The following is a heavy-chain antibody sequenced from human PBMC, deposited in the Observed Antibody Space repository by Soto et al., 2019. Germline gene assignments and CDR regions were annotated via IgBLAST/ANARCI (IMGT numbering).Heavy chain of an antibody. CDR1: GGTFGSYA. J-gene: IGHJ5*02. Sequence: QVQLVQSGAEVKKPGSSVKVSCKTSGGTFGSYAISWVRQAPGQGLEWMGGIIPIFSTPNYAQKFQGRVTITADESTSTAYMELSGLRSEDTAVYYCARPIQYYFDTSAQSAWFDPRGQGTLVTVSS. D-gene: IGHD3-22*01. CDR2: IIPIFSTP. CDR3: ARPIQYYFDTSAQSAWFDP. V-gene: IGHV1-69*12.